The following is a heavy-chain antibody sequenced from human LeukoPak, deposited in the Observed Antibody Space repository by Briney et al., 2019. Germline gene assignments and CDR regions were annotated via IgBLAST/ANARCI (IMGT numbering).Heavy chain of an antibody. CDR2: IYYSGST. CDR1: GGSISSGDYY. Sequence: SETLSLTCTVSGGSISSGDYYWSWIRQLPGKGLEWIGYIYYSGSTYYNPSLKSRVTISVDTSKNQFSLKLSSVTAADTAVYYCARGFGELLAGNWFDPWGQGTLVTVSS. V-gene: IGHV4-30-4*01. J-gene: IGHJ5*02. CDR3: ARGFGELLAGNWFDP. D-gene: IGHD3-10*01.